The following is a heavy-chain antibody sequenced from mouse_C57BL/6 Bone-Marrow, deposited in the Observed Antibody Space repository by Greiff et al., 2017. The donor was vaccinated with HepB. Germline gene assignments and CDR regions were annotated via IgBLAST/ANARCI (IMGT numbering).Heavy chain of an antibody. CDR3: TGRRTYGNYGMDY. CDR2: IRLKSDNYAT. D-gene: IGHD2-1*01. J-gene: IGHJ4*01. CDR1: GFTFSNYW. V-gene: IGHV6-3*01. Sequence: EVKLVESGGGLVQPGGSMKLSCVASGFTFSNYWMNWVRQSPEKGLEWVAQIRLKSDNYATHYAESVKGRFTISRDDSKSSVYLQMNNLRAEDTGIYYCTGRRTYGNYGMDYWGQGTSVTVSS.